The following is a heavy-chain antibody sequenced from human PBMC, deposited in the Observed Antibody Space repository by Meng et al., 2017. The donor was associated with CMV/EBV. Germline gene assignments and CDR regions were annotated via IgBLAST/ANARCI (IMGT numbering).Heavy chain of an antibody. Sequence: SLKISCAASGFTFDDYAMHWVRQAPGKGLEWVSGISWNSGSIGYADSVKGRFTISRDNAKNSLYLQMNSLRAEDTAVYYCAREIFYDILTGYFPADAFDIWGQGTMVTVSS. V-gene: IGHV3-9*01. CDR2: ISWNSGSI. J-gene: IGHJ3*02. CDR1: GFTFDDYA. D-gene: IGHD3-9*01. CDR3: AREIFYDILTGYFPADAFDI.